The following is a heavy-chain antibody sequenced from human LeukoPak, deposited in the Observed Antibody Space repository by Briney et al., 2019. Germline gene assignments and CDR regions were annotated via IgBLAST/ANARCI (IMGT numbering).Heavy chain of an antibody. CDR3: ARGRRSSVWIQLWLQGFDY. D-gene: IGHD5-18*01. CDR1: GFTVSSNY. CDR2: IHKNAIT. V-gene: IGHV3-53*01. J-gene: IGHJ4*02. Sequence: GGSLRLSCAASGFTVSSNYMTWVRQAPGKGLEWVSVIHKNAITYYADTVKGRFTISRDNSKNMLYLQMNSLRAEDTAVYYCARGRRSSVWIQLWLQGFDYWGQGTLVTVSS.